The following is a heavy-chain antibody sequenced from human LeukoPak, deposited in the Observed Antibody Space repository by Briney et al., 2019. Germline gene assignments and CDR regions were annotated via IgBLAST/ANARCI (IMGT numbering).Heavy chain of an antibody. J-gene: IGHJ6*03. Sequence: PSETLSLTCTVSGYSISSGYYWSWIRQPPGKGLEWIGYNYYSGSTNYNPSLKSRVTISVDTSKNQFSLKLSSVTAADTAVYYCARGRIAAAGNHYYYYMDVWGKGTTVTVSS. CDR2: NYYSGST. V-gene: IGHV4-61*01. CDR3: ARGRIAAAGNHYYYYMDV. CDR1: GYSISSGYY. D-gene: IGHD6-13*01.